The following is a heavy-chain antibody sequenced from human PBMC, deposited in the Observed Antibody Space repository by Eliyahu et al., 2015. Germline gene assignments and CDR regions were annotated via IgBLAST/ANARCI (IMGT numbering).Heavy chain of an antibody. Sequence: QITLKESGPTLVKPTQTLTLTCTFSGFSXXTSGVGVGWIRQPPGKALEWLALIYWDDDKRYSPSLKSRLTITKDTSKNQVVLTMTNMDPVDTATYYCAHRQEEQQPFYYYYGMDVWGQGTTVTVSS. D-gene: IGHD6-13*01. J-gene: IGHJ6*02. CDR1: GFSXXTSGVG. CDR3: AHRQEEQQPFYYYYGMDV. V-gene: IGHV2-5*02. CDR2: IYWDDDK.